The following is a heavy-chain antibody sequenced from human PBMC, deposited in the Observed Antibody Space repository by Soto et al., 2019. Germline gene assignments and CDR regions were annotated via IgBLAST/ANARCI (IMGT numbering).Heavy chain of an antibody. D-gene: IGHD3-10*01. CDR1: GFTFSSYS. J-gene: IGHJ6*02. Sequence: GGSLRLSCAASGFTFSSYSMNWVRQAPGKGLEWVSYISSSSSTIYYADSVKGRFTISRDNAKNSLYLQMNSLRDEDTAVYYCASATPLYGSGSYYKPKIKPQQAPDYYYGMDVWGQGTTVTVSS. CDR3: ASATPLYGSGSYYKPKIKPQQAPDYYYGMDV. CDR2: ISSSSSTI. V-gene: IGHV3-48*02.